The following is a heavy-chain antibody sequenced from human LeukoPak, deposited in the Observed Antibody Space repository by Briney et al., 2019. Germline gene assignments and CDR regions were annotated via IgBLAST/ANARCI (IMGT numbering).Heavy chain of an antibody. Sequence: SQTLSLTCTVPGGSISSGSYYWSWIRQPAGKGLEWIGRIYTSGSTNYNPSLKSRVTISVDTSKNQFSLKLSSVTAADTAVYYCARQRSGTIYYFDYWGQGTLVTVSS. CDR2: IYTSGST. CDR1: GGSISSGSYY. CDR3: ARQRSGTIYYFDY. V-gene: IGHV4-61*02. D-gene: IGHD1-1*01. J-gene: IGHJ4*02.